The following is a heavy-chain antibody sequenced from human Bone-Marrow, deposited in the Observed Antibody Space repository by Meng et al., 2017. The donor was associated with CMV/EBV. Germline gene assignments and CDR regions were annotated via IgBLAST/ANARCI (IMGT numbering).Heavy chain of an antibody. D-gene: IGHD3-3*01. V-gene: IGHV3-30*02. CDR3: ARDRLSPRYDYTSASSEAIHGVDV. Sequence: GGSLRLSCAASGFTFSSYGMHWVRQAPGKGLEWVAFIRYDGSNRYYADSVKGRFTISRDNSKNTVYLQLNSLRAEDTAVYYCARDRLSPRYDYTSASSEAIHGVDVWGQGTTVTVSS. CDR1: GFTFSSYG. J-gene: IGHJ6*02. CDR2: IRYDGSNR.